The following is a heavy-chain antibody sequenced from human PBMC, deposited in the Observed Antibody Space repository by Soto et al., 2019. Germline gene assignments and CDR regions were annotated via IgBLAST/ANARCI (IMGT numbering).Heavy chain of an antibody. Sequence: GSLRLSCAAFGFTFSSYGMHWVRQAPGKGLEWVAVIWYDGSNKYYADSVKGRFTISRDNSKNTLYLQMNSLRAEDTAVYYCARGALDIVVVPAAEYFDYWGQGT. CDR1: GFTFSSYG. CDR2: IWYDGSNK. CDR3: ARGALDIVVVPAAEYFDY. J-gene: IGHJ4*02. V-gene: IGHV3-33*01. D-gene: IGHD2-2*03.